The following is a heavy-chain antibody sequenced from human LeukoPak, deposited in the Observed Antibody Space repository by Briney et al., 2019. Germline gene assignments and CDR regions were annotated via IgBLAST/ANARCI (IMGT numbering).Heavy chain of an antibody. V-gene: IGHV3-48*02. D-gene: IGHD4-11*01. Sequence: GGSLRLSCTASGFTFSNYHMKWVRQAPGKGLEWVSYISSSSRATYYADSVKGRLTISRDNAKNSLYLQMNSLTDEDTAVYYCAAYSNYAYSFDPWGQGTLVTVSS. J-gene: IGHJ5*02. CDR3: AAYSNYAYSFDP. CDR1: GFTFSNYH. CDR2: ISSSSRAT.